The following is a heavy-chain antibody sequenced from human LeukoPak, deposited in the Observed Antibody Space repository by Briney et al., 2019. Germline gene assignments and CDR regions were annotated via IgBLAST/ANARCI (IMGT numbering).Heavy chain of an antibody. CDR1: GFSFGDFY. J-gene: IGHJ6*02. Sequence: PGGSLRLSCAASGFSFGDFYMTWIRQAPGKGLEWLSHISPSSTYTNFADSVKGRFTISRDNANNSLYLQMNSLRAEDTAVYYCARGHHDMDVWGQGTTVTVSS. CDR2: ISPSSTYT. V-gene: IGHV3-11*06. CDR3: ARGHHDMDV.